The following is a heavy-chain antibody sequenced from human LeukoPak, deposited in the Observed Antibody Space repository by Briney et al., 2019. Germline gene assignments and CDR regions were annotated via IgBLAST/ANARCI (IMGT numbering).Heavy chain of an antibody. CDR3: ARGRYYYGSGSSGNWFDP. J-gene: IGHJ5*02. V-gene: IGHV4-34*01. D-gene: IGHD3-10*01. CDR1: GGSFSGYY. CDR2: INHSGST. Sequence: PSETLSPTCAVYGGSFSGYYWSWIRQPPGKGLEWIGEINHSGSTDYNPSLKSRVTISVDTSKNQFSLKLSSVTAADTAVYYCARGRYYYGSGSSGNWFDPWGQGTLVTVSS.